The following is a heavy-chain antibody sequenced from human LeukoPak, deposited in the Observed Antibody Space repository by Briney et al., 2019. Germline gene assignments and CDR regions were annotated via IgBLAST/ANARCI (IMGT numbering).Heavy chain of an antibody. CDR1: GGTFSSYA. Sequence: GASVKVSCKASGGTFSSYAISWVRQAPGQGLEWMGRIIPILGIANYAQKFQGRVTITADKSTSTAYMELSSLRSEDTAVYYCAREVSGSCTFDYWGQGTLVTVSS. J-gene: IGHJ4*02. D-gene: IGHD1-26*01. CDR2: IIPILGIA. V-gene: IGHV1-69*04. CDR3: AREVSGSCTFDY.